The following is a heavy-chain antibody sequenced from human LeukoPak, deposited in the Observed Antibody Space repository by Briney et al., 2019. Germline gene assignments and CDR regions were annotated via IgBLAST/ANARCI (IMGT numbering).Heavy chain of an antibody. CDR1: GFTFSSYC. J-gene: IGHJ4*02. V-gene: IGHV3-33*01. CDR2: IWYDVSNK. CDR3: ARDGHVPYGDSKTPFDY. D-gene: IGHD4-17*01. Sequence: GGSLRLSCAASGFTFSSYCMHWVRQAPGKGLEWVSVIWYDVSNKYYADSVKGRFTLSRHNSTNTMYLQMNRLRAEETAVYYCARDGHVPYGDSKTPFDYWGQGTLVTVSS.